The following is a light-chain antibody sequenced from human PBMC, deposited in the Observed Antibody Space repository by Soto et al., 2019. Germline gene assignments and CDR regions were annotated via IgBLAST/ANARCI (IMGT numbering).Light chain of an antibody. CDR3: QQYGYSLRT. CDR1: QSVSSNY. V-gene: IGKV3-20*01. J-gene: IGKJ1*01. CDR2: GAS. Sequence: VVLTKSPGTLSLSPGERATLSCRASQSVSSNYLAWYQLKPGQAPRLLIYGASSRATGIPDRFSGSGSGTDFTLTISSLDPEDFAVYFCQQYGYSLRTFGQGTKVDI.